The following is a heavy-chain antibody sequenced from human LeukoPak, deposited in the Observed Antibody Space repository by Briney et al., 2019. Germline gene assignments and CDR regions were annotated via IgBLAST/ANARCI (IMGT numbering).Heavy chain of an antibody. CDR3: AREMAGGRMVGDLFDY. CDR1: GYTFNSYG. J-gene: IGHJ4*02. Sequence: VASVKVSCKASGYTFNSYGISWVRQAPGQGLEWMGWISDYNGNTNYAQNLQGRVTMTTDTSTSTAYMELRSLRSDDTAVYYCAREMAGGRMVGDLFDYWGQGTLVTVSS. D-gene: IGHD1-26*01. CDR2: ISDYNGNT. V-gene: IGHV1-18*01.